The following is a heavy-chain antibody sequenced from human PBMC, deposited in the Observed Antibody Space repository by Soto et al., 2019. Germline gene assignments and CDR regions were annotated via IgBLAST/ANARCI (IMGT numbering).Heavy chain of an antibody. CDR1: GGSISSYY. CDR3: ARAKSSGWSAQYYFDY. CDR2: IYYSGST. V-gene: IGHV4-59*01. D-gene: IGHD6-19*01. J-gene: IGHJ4*02. Sequence: QVQLQESGPGLVKPSETLSLTCTVSGGSISSYYWSWIRQPPGKGLEWIGYIYYSGSTNYNPSLKSRVTISVDTSKNQFSLKLSSVTAADTAVYYCARAKSSGWSAQYYFDYWGQGTLVTVSS.